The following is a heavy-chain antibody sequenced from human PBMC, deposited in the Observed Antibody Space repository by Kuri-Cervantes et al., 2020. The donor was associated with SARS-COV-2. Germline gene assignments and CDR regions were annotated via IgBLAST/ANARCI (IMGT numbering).Heavy chain of an antibody. V-gene: IGHV7-4-1*02. Sequence: ASVKVSCKASGYTLTNYAMNWVRQAPGQGREWMGWINTNTRNPTYAQGFTGRFVFSLDTSVRTAYLQISSLKAEDTAVYYCARGARVFGVDIFDNYMGVWGKGTTVTVSS. CDR1: GYTLTNYA. D-gene: IGHD3-3*01. CDR3: ARGARVFGVDIFDNYMGV. CDR2: INTNTRNP. J-gene: IGHJ6*03.